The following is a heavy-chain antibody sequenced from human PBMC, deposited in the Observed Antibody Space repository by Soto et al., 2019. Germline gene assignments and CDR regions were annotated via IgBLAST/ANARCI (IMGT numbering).Heavy chain of an antibody. CDR1: GFTVSSNY. J-gene: IGHJ4*02. V-gene: IGHV3-53*01. D-gene: IGHD5-18*01. Sequence: GGSLRLSCAASGFTVSSNYMSWVRQAPGKGLQWVSVIYSSGSTYYEDSVKGRFTISRDNPKNTLYLQMNSLRVEDTAVYYCARENSYPYFDFWGQGTQVTVSS. CDR3: ARENSYPYFDF. CDR2: IYSSGST.